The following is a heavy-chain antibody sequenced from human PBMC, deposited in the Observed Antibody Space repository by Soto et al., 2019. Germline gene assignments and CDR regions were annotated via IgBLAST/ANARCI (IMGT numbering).Heavy chain of an antibody. J-gene: IGHJ6*02. CDR1: GFIFSRYA. D-gene: IGHD3-10*01. V-gene: IGHV3-23*01. Sequence: EVQLLESGGGLVQPGGSLRLSCAASGFIFSRYAMTWVRQAPGKGLEWVSAITGGGFSTYYTDSVKGRFTISRDNSKDTLYLQMIRLRAEDTAVYFCAKGGVRGVQMDVWGQGTTVTVSS. CDR2: ITGGGFST. CDR3: AKGGVRGVQMDV.